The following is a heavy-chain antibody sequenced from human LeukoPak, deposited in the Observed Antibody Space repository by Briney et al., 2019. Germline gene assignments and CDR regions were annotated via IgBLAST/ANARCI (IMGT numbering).Heavy chain of an antibody. CDR1: GFIFNNYA. D-gene: IGHD6-25*01. CDR2: ISGSGRNT. Sequence: GGTLRLSCAASGFIFNNYALSWVRQTPGKGLEWVSAISGSGRNTYYADSVKGRFTISRDNSRSTVDLQMNSLRVEDTGIYYCARDEIPSGTWGQGTMVIVSS. V-gene: IGHV3-23*01. J-gene: IGHJ3*01. CDR3: ARDEIPSGT.